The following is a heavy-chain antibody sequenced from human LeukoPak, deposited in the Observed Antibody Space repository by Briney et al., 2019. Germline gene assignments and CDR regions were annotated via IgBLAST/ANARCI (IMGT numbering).Heavy chain of an antibody. V-gene: IGHV4-34*01. CDR1: GGSFSGYY. CDR3: ARHVPHDSSGYYFSYYFDY. Sequence: SETLSLTCAVYGGSFSGYYWSWIRQPPGKGLEWIGEINHSGSTYYNPSLKSRVTISVDTSKNQFSLKLSSVTAADTAVYYCARHVPHDSSGYYFSYYFDYWGQGTLVTVSS. D-gene: IGHD3-22*01. CDR2: INHSGST. J-gene: IGHJ4*02.